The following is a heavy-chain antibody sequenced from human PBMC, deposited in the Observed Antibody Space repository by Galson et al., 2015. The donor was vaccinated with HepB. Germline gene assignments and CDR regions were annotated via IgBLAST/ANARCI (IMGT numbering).Heavy chain of an antibody. CDR3: ARAHRYCSSTSCLHPFDY. CDR2: INHSGST. CDR1: GGSFSGYY. J-gene: IGHJ4*02. Sequence: ETLSLTCAVYGGSFSGYYWSWIRQPPGKGLEWIGEINHSGSTNYNPSLKSRVTISVDTSRNQFSLKLSSVTAADTAVYYCARAHRYCSSTSCLHPFDYWGQGTLVTVSS. D-gene: IGHD2-2*01. V-gene: IGHV4-34*01.